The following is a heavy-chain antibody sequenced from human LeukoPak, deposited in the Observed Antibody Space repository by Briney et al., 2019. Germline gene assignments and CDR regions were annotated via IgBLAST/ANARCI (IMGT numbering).Heavy chain of an antibody. Sequence: SETLSLTCAVYGGSFSGYYWSWIRQPPGKGLEWIGEINHSGSTNYNPSLKSRVTISVDTSKNQFSLKLSSVTAADTAVYYCARHRNWNYPSDAFDIWGQGTMVTVSS. J-gene: IGHJ3*02. CDR3: ARHRNWNYPSDAFDI. CDR1: GGSFSGYY. V-gene: IGHV4-34*01. D-gene: IGHD1-7*01. CDR2: INHSGST.